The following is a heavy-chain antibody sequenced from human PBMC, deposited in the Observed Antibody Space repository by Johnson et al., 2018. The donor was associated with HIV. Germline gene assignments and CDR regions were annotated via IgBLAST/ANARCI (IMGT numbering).Heavy chain of an antibody. CDR1: GFTFSSYV. J-gene: IGHJ3*02. CDR3: ARQTLRAFDI. V-gene: IGHV3-30-3*01. Sequence: QVQLVESGGGVVHPGRSLRLSCAASGFTFSSYVMQWVRQAPGKGLEWVAFISYDGPNKYYADSVKGRFTISRDNSKNTLYLQMNSLRAEDTALDYCARQTLRAFDIWGQGTMVTVSS. CDR2: ISYDGPNK.